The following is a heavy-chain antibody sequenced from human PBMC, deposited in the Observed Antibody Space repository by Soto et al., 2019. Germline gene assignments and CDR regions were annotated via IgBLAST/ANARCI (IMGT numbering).Heavy chain of an antibody. D-gene: IGHD1-7*01. CDR2: IYYSGST. Sequence: PSETLSLTCTVSGGSISSYYWSWIRQPPGKGLEWIGYIYYSGSTNYNPSLKSRVTISVDTSKNQFSLKLSSVTAADTAVYYCARVTPNWSYWYYYGMDVWGQGTTVTVSS. J-gene: IGHJ6*02. CDR3: ARVTPNWSYWYYYGMDV. CDR1: GGSISSYY. V-gene: IGHV4-59*01.